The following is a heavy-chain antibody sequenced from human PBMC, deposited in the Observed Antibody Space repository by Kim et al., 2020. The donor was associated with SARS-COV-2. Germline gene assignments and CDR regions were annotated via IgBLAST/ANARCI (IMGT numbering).Heavy chain of an antibody. Sequence: SETLSLTCTVSGGSISSSSYYWGWIRQPPGKGLEWIGSIYYSGSTYYNPSLKSRVTISVDTSKNQFSLKLSSVTAADTAVYYCARQPWELLFYYGMDVWGQGTTVTVSS. V-gene: IGHV4-39*01. CDR2: IYYSGST. CDR1: GGSISSSSYY. J-gene: IGHJ6*02. CDR3: ARQPWELLFYYGMDV. D-gene: IGHD1-26*01.